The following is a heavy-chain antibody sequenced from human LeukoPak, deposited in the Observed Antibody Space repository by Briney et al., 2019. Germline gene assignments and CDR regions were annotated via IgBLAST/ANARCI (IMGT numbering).Heavy chain of an antibody. CDR3: MNVGGANRG. J-gene: IGHJ4*02. CDR2: ISGSGDNT. CDR1: GFTFYGYV. Sequence: GGSLRLSCAASGFTFYGYVMNWVRQAPGKGLEWVSGISGSGDNTYYADSVKGRFTISRDNSKNTLFLQMNSLRAEDTAIYYCMNVGGANRGWGQGTLVTVSS. D-gene: IGHD1-14*01. V-gene: IGHV3-23*01.